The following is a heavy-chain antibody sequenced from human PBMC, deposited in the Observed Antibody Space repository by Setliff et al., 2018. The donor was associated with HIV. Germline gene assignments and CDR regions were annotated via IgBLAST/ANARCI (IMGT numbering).Heavy chain of an antibody. V-gene: IGHV3-7*03. CDR1: GYTFSTYW. J-gene: IGHJ6*03. CDR2: INQDGSEK. D-gene: IGHD3-3*01. Sequence: PGGSLRLSCAASGYTFSTYWMNWVRQAPGKGLEWVANINQDGSEKYYVDSVKGRFTISRDNAKNSLYLQMKSLRAEDTAVYYCARGGGPYHFWNSRPYYMDVWGKGTTVTVSS. CDR3: ARGGGPYHFWNSRPYYMDV.